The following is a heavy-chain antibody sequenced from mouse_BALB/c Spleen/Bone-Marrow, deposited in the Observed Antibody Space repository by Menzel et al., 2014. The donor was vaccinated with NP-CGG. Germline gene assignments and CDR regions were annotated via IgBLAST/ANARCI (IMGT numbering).Heavy chain of an antibody. CDR1: GYTFTNYY. V-gene: IGHV1S81*02. Sequence: VKLMESGAELVKPGASVKLSCKASGYTFTNYYMYWVKQRPGQGLEWIGEINPRNGGTNFNEKFKRKATLTVDKSSSTAYMKLNSLTSEDSAVYYCTRFWDGAYWGQGTLVTVSA. D-gene: IGHD4-1*01. J-gene: IGHJ3*01. CDR3: TRFWDGAY. CDR2: INPRNGGT.